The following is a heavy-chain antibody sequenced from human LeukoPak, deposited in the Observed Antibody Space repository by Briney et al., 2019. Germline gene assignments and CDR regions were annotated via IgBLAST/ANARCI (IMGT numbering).Heavy chain of an antibody. Sequence: GGSLRLSCAASGFTFDDYGMSWVRQAPGKGLEWVSGINWNGGSTGYADSVKGRFTISRDNAKNSLYLQMNSLRAEDTALYYCARALPQIVVPAAIFRDAFDIWGQGTMVTVSS. CDR1: GFTFDDYG. D-gene: IGHD2-2*01. CDR3: ARALPQIVVPAAIFRDAFDI. J-gene: IGHJ3*02. CDR2: INWNGGST. V-gene: IGHV3-20*04.